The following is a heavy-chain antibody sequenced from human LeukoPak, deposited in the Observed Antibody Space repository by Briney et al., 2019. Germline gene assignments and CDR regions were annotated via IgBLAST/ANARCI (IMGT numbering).Heavy chain of an antibody. CDR2: FNHEDGET. CDR3: STVSPWIQLCFGRFGY. Sequence: ASAKVSCKVSGYTLTELFMHWVRPAPGKGVGWMGGFNHEDGETIYAQKFQGRVTMTEDTSTDTAYMELSSLRSEDTAVYYCSTVSPWIQLCFGRFGYWGQGTLVTVSS. J-gene: IGHJ4*02. V-gene: IGHV1-24*01. CDR1: GYTLTELF. D-gene: IGHD5-18*01.